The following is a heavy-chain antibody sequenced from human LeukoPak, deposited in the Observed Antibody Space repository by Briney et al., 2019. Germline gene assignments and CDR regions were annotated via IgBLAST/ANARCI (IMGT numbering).Heavy chain of an antibody. V-gene: IGHV1-69*04. CDR3: ARADSSSWYGYFDY. Sequence: SVKVSCKXSGGTFSSYAISWVRQAPGQGLERMGRIIPILGIANYAQKFQGRVTITADKSTSTAYMELSSLRSEDTAVYYCARADSSSWYGYFDYWGQGTLVTVSS. J-gene: IGHJ4*02. CDR2: IIPILGIA. CDR1: GGTFSSYA. D-gene: IGHD6-13*01.